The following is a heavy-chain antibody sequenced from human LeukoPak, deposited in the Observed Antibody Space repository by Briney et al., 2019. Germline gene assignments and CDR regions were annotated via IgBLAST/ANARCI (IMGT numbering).Heavy chain of an antibody. D-gene: IGHD3-10*01. V-gene: IGHV3-53*01. CDR3: TRPHSRGREILN. CDR2: IYSVAST. CDR1: GFGVTNNY. Sequence: AGSLRLSCAASGFGVTNNYMSWVRQAPGKGLEFVSLIYSVASTYYADSVKGRFTISRDDSKNTVFLQMNSLGPEDTAIYFCTRPHSRGREILNWGQGALVTVSS. J-gene: IGHJ1*01.